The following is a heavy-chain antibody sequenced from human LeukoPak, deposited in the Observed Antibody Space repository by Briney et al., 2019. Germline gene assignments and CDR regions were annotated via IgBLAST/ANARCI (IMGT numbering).Heavy chain of an antibody. CDR2: ISYDGSNK. CDR1: GFTFRDYT. Sequence: PGGPLRLSCTVSGFTFRDYTMNWVRQAPGKGLEWVAVISYDGSNKYYADSVKGRFTISRDNSKNTLYLQMNSLRAEDTAVYYCAKEGRSSQVWGQGTLVTVSS. CDR3: AKEGRSSQV. V-gene: IGHV3-30*18. J-gene: IGHJ4*02.